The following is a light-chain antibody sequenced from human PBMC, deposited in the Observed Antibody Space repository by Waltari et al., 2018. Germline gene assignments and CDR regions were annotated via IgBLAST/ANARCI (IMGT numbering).Light chain of an antibody. V-gene: IGLV1-40*01. CDR3: QSYDTSLSVV. J-gene: IGLJ3*02. Sequence: QSVLTPPPSVSGAPGQRVTISCTGSGSNLGEGHDVPWYQQLPRAAPKLLIYGSTSRPLGVPDRFFGSTSGTSASLAITGLQAEDEADYYCQSYDTSLSVVFGGGTKLTVL. CDR2: GST. CDR1: GSNLGEGHD.